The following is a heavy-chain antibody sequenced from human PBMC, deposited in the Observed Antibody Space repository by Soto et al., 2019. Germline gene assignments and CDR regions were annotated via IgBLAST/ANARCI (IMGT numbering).Heavy chain of an antibody. CDR3: ASGPITTVTPEYFHH. CDR1: GYSFTSCW. J-gene: IGHJ1*01. CDR2: IYPGDSDT. D-gene: IGHD4-17*01. V-gene: IGHV5-51*01. Sequence: GESLKISCKGSGYSFTSCWIGWVRLMPGKGLECMGIIYPGDSDTRYSPSFQGQVTISPDYSISTACRQWRSLKASDTXIYYRASGPITTVTPEYFHHWGQAALLTVSS.